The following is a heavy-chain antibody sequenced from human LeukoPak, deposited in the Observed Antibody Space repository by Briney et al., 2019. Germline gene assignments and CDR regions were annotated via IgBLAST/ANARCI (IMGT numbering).Heavy chain of an antibody. Sequence: GGSLRLSCAASGFTFSSYWMTWVRQAPGKGLEWVANIKPDGSVGYYVDSVRGRFIISRDNAGNSLYLQMNSLRVEETAVYYCNLNPVAAAGDHWGQGTLVIVSS. J-gene: IGHJ4*02. D-gene: IGHD6-13*01. V-gene: IGHV3-7*01. CDR2: IKPDGSVG. CDR3: NLNPVAAAGDH. CDR1: GFTFSSYW.